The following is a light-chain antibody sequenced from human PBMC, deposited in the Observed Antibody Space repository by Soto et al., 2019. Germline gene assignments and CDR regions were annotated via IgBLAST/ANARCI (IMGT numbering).Light chain of an antibody. CDR2: DVS. Sequence: QSVLTQPASVSGSPGQAITISCTGTSSDVGGYTYVSWYQQHPGKAPKFIIYDVSNRPSGVSNSFSGSKSGNTASQTISRLQAEDEADYYCSSYTTSNTRQIVFGTGTKVTVL. CDR3: SSYTTSNTRQIV. CDR1: SSDVGGYTY. J-gene: IGLJ1*01. V-gene: IGLV2-14*01.